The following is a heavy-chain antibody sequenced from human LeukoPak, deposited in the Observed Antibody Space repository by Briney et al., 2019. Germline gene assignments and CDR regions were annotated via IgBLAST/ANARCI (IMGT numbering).Heavy chain of an antibody. Sequence: GGSLRLSCAASGFTFSSYSMNWVRQAPGKGLEWVSYISSSSSTIYYADSVKGRFTISRDNAKNSLYLQMNSLRAEDTALYYCAKAGLLRYFDWLFDYFDLWGRGTLVTVSS. CDR3: AKAGLLRYFDWLFDYFDL. D-gene: IGHD3-9*01. J-gene: IGHJ2*01. CDR2: ISSSSSTI. V-gene: IGHV3-48*01. CDR1: GFTFSSYS.